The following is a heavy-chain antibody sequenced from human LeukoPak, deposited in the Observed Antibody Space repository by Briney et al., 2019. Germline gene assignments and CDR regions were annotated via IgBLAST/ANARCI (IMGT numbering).Heavy chain of an antibody. CDR1: GYSFTSYW. D-gene: IGHD4-23*01. V-gene: IGHV5-51*01. Sequence: GESLKISFKGSGYSFTSYWINWGRQMPGKGLEWMGIIYPGDSDTKYSPSFQGQVTISADKSINTAYLQWSSLNASDTALYYCARRSYGGKDFDYWGQGTLVTVSS. CDR3: ARRSYGGKDFDY. J-gene: IGHJ4*02. CDR2: IYPGDSDT.